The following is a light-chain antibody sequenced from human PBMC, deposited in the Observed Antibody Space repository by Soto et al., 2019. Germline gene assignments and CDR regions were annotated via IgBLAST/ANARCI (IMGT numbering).Light chain of an antibody. CDR3: KSYAGSNTYV. J-gene: IGLJ1*01. CDR2: EVV. CDR1: KSDIGVYDF. Sequence: QSVLTQPTSASGSPGQSVTSSCTGTKSDIGVYDFVSWYQHHPGKAPRLIIYEVVQRPSGVPERFSGSKSGNTASLTVSGLQAADEADYFCKSYAGSNTYVSGRGTKVTV. V-gene: IGLV2-8*01.